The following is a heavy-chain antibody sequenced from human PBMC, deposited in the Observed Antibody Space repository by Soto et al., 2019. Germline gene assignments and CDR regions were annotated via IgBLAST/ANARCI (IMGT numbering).Heavy chain of an antibody. Sequence: GGSLRLSCAASRFTFSYYAMHWIRQAPGKGLEWMAVILSDGSKQYYAESVKGRFTISRDNSKSTLYLQMNSLRDEDTAVYYCARDLPAPISSSPYFDYWGQGTLVTVSS. CDR3: ARDLPAPISSSPYFDY. D-gene: IGHD6-6*01. CDR2: ILSDGSKQ. CDR1: RFTFSYYA. V-gene: IGHV3-30-3*01. J-gene: IGHJ4*02.